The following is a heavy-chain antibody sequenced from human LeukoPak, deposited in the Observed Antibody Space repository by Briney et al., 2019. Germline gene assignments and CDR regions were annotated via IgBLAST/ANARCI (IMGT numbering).Heavy chain of an antibody. CDR2: INPTGGST. D-gene: IGHD3-22*01. Sequence: ASVKVSCKASGYTFTGYFIHWVRQAPGQGLEWMGIINPTGGSTSYAQKFQGRVTMTRDTSTSTVYMELSSLRSEDTAVYYCARDHRFPTSGYYCPLGYWGQGTLVTVSS. V-gene: IGHV1-46*01. CDR3: ARDHRFPTSGYYCPLGY. CDR1: GYTFTGYF. J-gene: IGHJ4*02.